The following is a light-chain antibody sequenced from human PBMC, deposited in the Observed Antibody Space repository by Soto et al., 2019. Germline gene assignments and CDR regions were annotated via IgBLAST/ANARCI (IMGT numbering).Light chain of an antibody. V-gene: IGKV3-11*01. CDR2: DAS. J-gene: IGKJ4*01. CDR1: QSVSSY. CDR3: QHRSNWPSLT. Sequence: ENKLTQAPATLSLSPGERATLSCRASQSVSSYLAWYQQKPGQAPRLLIYDASNRATGIPARFSGSGSGTDFTLTISSLEPEDFAVYYCQHRSNWPSLTFGGGTKVDIK.